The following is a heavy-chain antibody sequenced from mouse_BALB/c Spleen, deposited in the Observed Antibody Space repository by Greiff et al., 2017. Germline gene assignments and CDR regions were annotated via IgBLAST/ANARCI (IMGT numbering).Heavy chain of an antibody. CDR1: GFTFSDYY. CDR2: ISDGGSYT. CDR3: ARAGIYYGNYGFAY. J-gene: IGHJ3*01. Sequence: EVKLEESGGGLVKPGGSLKLSCAASGFTFSDYYMYWVRQTPEKRLEWVATISDGGSYTYYPDSVKGRFTISRDNAKNNLYLQMSSLKSEDTAMYYCARAGIYYGNYGFAYWGQGTLVTVSA. V-gene: IGHV5-4*02. D-gene: IGHD2-1*01.